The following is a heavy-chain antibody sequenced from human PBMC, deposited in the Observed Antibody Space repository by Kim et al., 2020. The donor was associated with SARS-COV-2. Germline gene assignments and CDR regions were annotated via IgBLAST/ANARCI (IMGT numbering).Heavy chain of an antibody. V-gene: IGHV3-23*01. D-gene: IGHD6-13*01. CDR1: GFTFSSYA. Sequence: GGSLRLSCAASGFTFSSYAMSWVRQAPGKGLEWVSAISGSGGSTYYADSVKGRFSISRDNSKNTLYLQVNSLRAEDTAVYYCAKRSGSSSWLYFQHWGQGTLVTVSS. J-gene: IGHJ1*01. CDR3: AKRSGSSSWLYFQH. CDR2: ISGSGGST.